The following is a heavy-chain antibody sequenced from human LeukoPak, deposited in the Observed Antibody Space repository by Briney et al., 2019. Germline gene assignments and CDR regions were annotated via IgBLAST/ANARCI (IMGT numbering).Heavy chain of an antibody. Sequence: SETLSLTCTVSGDSISSNSHSWGWIRQPPGQGLEWIGSIFYSGSTYYNPSLKSRVIISVDTSKNQFSLKVSSVTATDTAVYYCARPVPYGGTTIGSDAFDVWGPGTKATVSS. V-gene: IGHV4-39*01. D-gene: IGHD4-23*01. CDR1: GDSISSNSHS. J-gene: IGHJ3*01. CDR2: IFYSGST. CDR3: ARPVPYGGTTIGSDAFDV.